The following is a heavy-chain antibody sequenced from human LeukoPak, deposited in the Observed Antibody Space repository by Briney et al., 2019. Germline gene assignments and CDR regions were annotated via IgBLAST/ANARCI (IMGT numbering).Heavy chain of an antibody. V-gene: IGHV1-2*02. J-gene: IGHJ4*02. CDR1: GYTFTGYY. CDR2: INPNSGGT. CDR3: ARDRSVDTAMVLGY. D-gene: IGHD5-18*01. Sequence: GVSVKVSCKASGYTFTGYYMHWVRQAPGQGLEWMGWINPNSGGTNYAQKFRGRVTMTRDTSISTAYMELSRLRSDDTAVYYCARDRSVDTAMVLGYWGQGTLVTVSS.